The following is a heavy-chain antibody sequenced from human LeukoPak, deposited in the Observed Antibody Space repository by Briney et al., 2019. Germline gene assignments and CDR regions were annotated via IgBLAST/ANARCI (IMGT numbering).Heavy chain of an antibody. D-gene: IGHD3-10*01. CDR1: GGTFSSYA. J-gene: IGHJ6*02. Sequence: SVKVSCKASGGTFSSYAISWVRQAPGQGLEWMGRIIPILGIANYAQKFQGRVTITAGKSTSTAYMELSSLRSEDTAVYYCARGRITMVRGVSSYYYYGMDVWGQGTTVTVSS. CDR2: IIPILGIA. CDR3: ARGRITMVRGVSSYYYYGMDV. V-gene: IGHV1-69*04.